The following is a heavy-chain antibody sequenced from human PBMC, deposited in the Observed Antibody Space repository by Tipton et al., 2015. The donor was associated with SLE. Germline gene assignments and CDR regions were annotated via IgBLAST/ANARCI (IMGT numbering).Heavy chain of an antibody. D-gene: IGHD4-11*01. V-gene: IGHV4-34*01. CDR2: INHSGST. CDR3: ARLYSNYKFDA. Sequence: TLSLTCTVSGGSIRTYYWSWIRQPPGKGLEWIGEINHSGSTDHNPTLKSRLIISVDRSKNQFSLKLSSVTAADTAVYHCARLYSNYKFDAWGQGTLVTVSS. J-gene: IGHJ5*02. CDR1: GGSIRTYY.